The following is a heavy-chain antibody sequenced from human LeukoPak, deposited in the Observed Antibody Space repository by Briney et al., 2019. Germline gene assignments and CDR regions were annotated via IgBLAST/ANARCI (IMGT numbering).Heavy chain of an antibody. J-gene: IGHJ4*02. Sequence: ASVKVSCKASGYTFTSYYMHWVRQAPGQGLEWMGIINPSGGSTSYAQKFQGRVTMTRDTSTSTVYMELSSLRSEDTAVYYCARGTPRQLLWFGENSSPPFDYWGQGTLVTVSS. CDR3: ARGTPRQLLWFGENSSPPFDY. CDR1: GYTFTSYY. CDR2: INPSGGST. V-gene: IGHV1-46*01. D-gene: IGHD3-10*01.